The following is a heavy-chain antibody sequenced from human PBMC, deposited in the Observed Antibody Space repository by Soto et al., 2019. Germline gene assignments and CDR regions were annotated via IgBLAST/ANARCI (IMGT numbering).Heavy chain of an antibody. V-gene: IGHV4-30-2*01. Sequence: PSETLSLTCAVSGGSISSGGYSWSWIRQPPGKGLEWIGYIYHSGSPYYNPSLKSRVTISVDRSKNQFSLKLSSVTAADTAVYYCARDVITMVRGVMWYFDLWGRGTLVTVSS. D-gene: IGHD3-10*01. CDR1: GGSISSGGYS. CDR2: IYHSGSP. CDR3: ARDVITMVRGVMWYFDL. J-gene: IGHJ2*01.